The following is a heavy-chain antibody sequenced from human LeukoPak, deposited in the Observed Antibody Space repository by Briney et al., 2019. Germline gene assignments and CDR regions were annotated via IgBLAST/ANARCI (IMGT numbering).Heavy chain of an antibody. V-gene: IGHV3-74*01. CDR2: INSDGSST. CDR3: ARGYGSSRGWY. J-gene: IGHJ4*02. CDR1: GFTFSSYW. D-gene: IGHD6-6*01. Sequence: GGSLRLSCAASGFTFSSYWMHWVRQAPGKGLVWVSRINSDGSSTSYADSVKGRFTISRDNAKNTLYLQMNSLRAEDTAVYYCARGYGSSRGWYWGQGALVTVSS.